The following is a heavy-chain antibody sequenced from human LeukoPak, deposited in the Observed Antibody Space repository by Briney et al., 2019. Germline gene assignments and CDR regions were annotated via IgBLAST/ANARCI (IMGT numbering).Heavy chain of an antibody. J-gene: IGHJ4*02. Sequence: PGGSLRLSCAASGFTFSSYWMSWVRQAPGNGLERVANIKQDGSEKYYVDSVKGRFTISRDNAKNSLYLQMNSLRAEDTAVYYCARDGFGGSGDFDYWGQGTLVTVSS. CDR1: GFTFSSYW. D-gene: IGHD3-10*01. V-gene: IGHV3-7*01. CDR2: IKQDGSEK. CDR3: ARDGFGGSGDFDY.